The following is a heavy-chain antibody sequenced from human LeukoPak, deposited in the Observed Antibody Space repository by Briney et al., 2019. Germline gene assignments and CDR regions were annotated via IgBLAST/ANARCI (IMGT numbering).Heavy chain of an antibody. Sequence: PGGSLRLSCAASGFTFSTYAMIWIRQAPGKGLEWVSVISASGDITNDADSVTGRSTISRDNSKDTLYLHMKSLSAEDTAIYYCAKLTRQHCGKDCPYPFDYCGQGILVTVSS. D-gene: IGHD2-21*01. CDR3: AKLTRQHCGKDCPYPFDY. J-gene: IGHJ4*02. CDR2: ISASGDIT. CDR1: GFTFSTYA. V-gene: IGHV3-23*01.